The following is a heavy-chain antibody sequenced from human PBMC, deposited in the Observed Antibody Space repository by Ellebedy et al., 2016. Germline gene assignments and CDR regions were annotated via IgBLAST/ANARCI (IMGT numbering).Heavy chain of an antibody. V-gene: IGHV3-7*01. J-gene: IGHJ3*02. CDR1: GFTFSSYW. Sequence: GESLKISXAVSGFTFSSYWMTWVRQAPGKGLEWVANIKDNGREKYYVDSVKGRFTISRDNTKNSLHLQMNSLRAEDTAMYYCARAKGLEIWGQGTMVTVSS. CDR3: ARAKGLEI. CDR2: IKDNGREK.